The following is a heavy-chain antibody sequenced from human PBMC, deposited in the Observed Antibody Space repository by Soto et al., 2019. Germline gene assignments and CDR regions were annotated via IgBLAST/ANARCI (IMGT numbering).Heavy chain of an antibody. J-gene: IGHJ4*02. V-gene: IGHV3-74*01. CDR3: VRPLYDLDSRPPFER. CDR2: INTDKSTL. Sequence: EVQLVESGGGLVQPGGSLRLSCVASGFTFSRYWMHWVRQAPGKGLVWVSRINTDKSTLTYADSVEGRFTIARDNARNTLYLQLHSLRAEDTAVYYCVRPLYDLDSRPPFERWGQGTLVTVSS. CDR1: GFTFSRYW. D-gene: IGHD3-22*01.